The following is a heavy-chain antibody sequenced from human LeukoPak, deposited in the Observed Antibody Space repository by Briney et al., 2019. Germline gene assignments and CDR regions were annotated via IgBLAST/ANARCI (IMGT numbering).Heavy chain of an antibody. CDR1: GGSISSSSYY. J-gene: IGHJ4*02. CDR3: AGTGSGSYHSDY. CDR2: IYYSGST. Sequence: SETLSLTCTVSGGSISSSSYYWGWIRQPPGKGLERIGSIYYSGSTYYNPSLKSRVTISVDTSKNQFSLKLSSVTAADTAVYYCAGTGSGSYHSDYWGQGTLVTVSS. D-gene: IGHD3-10*01. V-gene: IGHV4-39*01.